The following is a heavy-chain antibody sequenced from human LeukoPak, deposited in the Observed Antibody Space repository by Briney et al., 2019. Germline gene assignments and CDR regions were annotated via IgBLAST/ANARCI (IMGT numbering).Heavy chain of an antibody. J-gene: IGHJ4*02. CDR3: ATSLYYYDSSGYYGY. Sequence: ASVKVSCKVSGYTLTELSMHWVRQAPGKGLGWMGGFDPEDGETIYAQKFQGRVTMTEDTSTDTAYMELSSLRSEDTAVYYCATSLYYYDSSGYYGYWGQGTLVTVSS. CDR2: FDPEDGET. V-gene: IGHV1-24*01. D-gene: IGHD3-22*01. CDR1: GYTLTELS.